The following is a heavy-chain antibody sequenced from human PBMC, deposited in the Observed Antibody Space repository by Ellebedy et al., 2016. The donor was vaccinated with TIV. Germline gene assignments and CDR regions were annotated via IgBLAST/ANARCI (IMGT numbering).Heavy chain of an antibody. Sequence: ETLSLTXTVSGGSISTYSCSWIRQPPGKGLEWVANIKQDGSEEPYVDSVKGRFTISRDNAENSLYLQMNSLRAEDTAVYYCARAGARYYESSGYLVRRIYFDYWGQGTLVTVSS. J-gene: IGHJ4*02. CDR3: ARAGARYYESSGYLVRRIYFDY. D-gene: IGHD3-22*01. CDR2: IKQDGSEE. V-gene: IGHV3-7*01. CDR1: GGSISTYS.